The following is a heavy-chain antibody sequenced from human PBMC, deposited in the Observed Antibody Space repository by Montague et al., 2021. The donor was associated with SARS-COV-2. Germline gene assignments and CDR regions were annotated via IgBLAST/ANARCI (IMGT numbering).Heavy chain of an antibody. Sequence: SMRLSCAASGFTFSSYAMRWVRQAPGKGLEWVAVISYDGSNKYYXDSVKGRFTISRDNSKNTLYLQMNSLRAEDTAVYYCARTNSGSYYSSFDYWGQGTLVTVSS. CDR3: ARTNSGSYYSSFDY. D-gene: IGHD1-26*01. V-gene: IGHV3-30*04. CDR2: ISYDGSNK. CDR1: GFTFSSYA. J-gene: IGHJ4*02.